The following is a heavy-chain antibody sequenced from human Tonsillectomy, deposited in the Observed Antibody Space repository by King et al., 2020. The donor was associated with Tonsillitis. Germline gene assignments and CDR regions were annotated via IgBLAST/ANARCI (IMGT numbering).Heavy chain of an antibody. V-gene: IGHV3-30*04. D-gene: IGHD3-3*01. Sequence: VQLVESGGGVVQPGRSLRLSCAASGFTFSSYAMHWVRQAPGKGLEWVAVISYDGSNKYYADSVKGRFTISRDNSKNTLYLQMNSLRAEDTAVYYCAREDARPYYDFWSGYYTSTSDNWFDPWSQGTLVTVSS. J-gene: IGHJ5*02. CDR2: ISYDGSNK. CDR3: AREDARPYYDFWSGYYTSTSDNWFDP. CDR1: GFTFSSYA.